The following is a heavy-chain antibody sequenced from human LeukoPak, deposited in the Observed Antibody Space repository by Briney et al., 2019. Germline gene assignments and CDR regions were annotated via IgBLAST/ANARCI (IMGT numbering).Heavy chain of an antibody. D-gene: IGHD6-13*01. Sequence: ASVKVSCKASGYDFTKYAVQWVRQAPGQRLEWMGWINPNSGGTNYAQKLQGRVTMTTDTSTSTAYMELRSLRSDDTAVYYCARVRRGSSSWYYYYYYMDVWGKGTTVTVSS. V-gene: IGHV1-18*01. CDR3: ARVRRGSSSWYYYYYYMDV. J-gene: IGHJ6*03. CDR1: GYDFTKYA. CDR2: INPNSGGT.